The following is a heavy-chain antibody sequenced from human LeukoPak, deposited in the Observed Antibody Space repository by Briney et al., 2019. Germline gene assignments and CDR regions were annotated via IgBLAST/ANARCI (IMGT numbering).Heavy chain of an antibody. CDR2: ITGGGGNT. CDR3: ARSQTGGYNS. Sequence: ASVRVSCKASGYSFTSHAIHWARQAPGQRPEWMGWITGGGGNTKYSVELQVRVTITRDTAASTLYMELRSPRYEDPAVYYCARSQTGGYNSWGPGTLVTVSS. V-gene: IGHV1-3*01. CDR1: GYSFTSHA. D-gene: IGHD7-27*01. J-gene: IGHJ4*02.